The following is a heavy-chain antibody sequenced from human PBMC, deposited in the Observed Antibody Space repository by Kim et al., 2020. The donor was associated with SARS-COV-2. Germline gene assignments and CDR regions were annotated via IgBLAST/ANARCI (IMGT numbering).Heavy chain of an antibody. CDR2: ISYIGST. V-gene: IGHV4-59*01. CDR1: GGSMNNYF. CDR3: ARERAMVTDY. J-gene: IGHJ4*02. Sequence: SETLSLTCTVSGGSMNNYFWNWIRQPPGKGLEWIGDISYIGSTDYNPSLKSRVTISVDTSKNQFSLKLSAVTAADTAVYYCARERAMVTDYWGQGTLVAVSS. D-gene: IGHD5-18*01.